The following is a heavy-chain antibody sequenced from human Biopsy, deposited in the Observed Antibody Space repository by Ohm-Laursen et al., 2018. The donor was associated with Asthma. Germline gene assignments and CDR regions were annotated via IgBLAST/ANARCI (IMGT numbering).Heavy chain of an antibody. J-gene: IGHJ5*02. D-gene: IGHD3-10*01. V-gene: IGHV3-7*05. CDR2: IKQDGSEK. CDR3: ARDRPITMVRGVIITFDP. CDR1: GFTFRSYA. Sequence: SLRLSCSASGFTFRSYAMHWVRQAPGKGLEWVANIKQDGSEKYYVDSVKGRFTISRDNAKNSLYLQMNSLRAEDTAVYYCARDRPITMVRGVIITFDPWGQGTLVTVSS.